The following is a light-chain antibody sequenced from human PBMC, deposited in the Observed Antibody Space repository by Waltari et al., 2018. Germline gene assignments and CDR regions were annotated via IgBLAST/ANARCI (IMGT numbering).Light chain of an antibody. CDR1: SSDVGGYNY. CDR2: EVS. J-gene: IGLJ1*01. Sequence: QSALTQPPSASGSPGQSVTISCTGTSSDVGGYNYVSWYQQHPGKAPKLMIYEVSKRPSGVPVRFSGSRSGNTASLTVSGLQAEDEADYYCSSYAGSNTWGVFGTGTKVTVL. V-gene: IGLV2-8*01. CDR3: SSYAGSNTWGV.